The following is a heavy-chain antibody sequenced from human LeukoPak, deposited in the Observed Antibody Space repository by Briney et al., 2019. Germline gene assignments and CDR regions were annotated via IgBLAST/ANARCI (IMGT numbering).Heavy chain of an antibody. CDR2: IYYSGST. J-gene: IGHJ4*02. CDR3: ARGSGAMVTELDY. D-gene: IGHD5-18*01. V-gene: IGHV4-59*01. CDR1: GGSISNYY. Sequence: SETLSLTCTVSGGSISNYYWSWIRQPPGKGLEWIGYIYYSGSTNYNPSLKSRVTISVDTSKNQFSLKLSSVTAADTAVYYCARGSGAMVTELDYWGQGTLVTVSS.